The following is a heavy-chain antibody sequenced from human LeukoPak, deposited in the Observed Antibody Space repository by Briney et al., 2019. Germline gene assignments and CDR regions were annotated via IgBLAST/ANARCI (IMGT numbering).Heavy chain of an antibody. CDR2: ISGRGGST. D-gene: IGHD3-10*01. V-gene: IGHV3-23*01. Sequence: PGGSLRLSCAASGFTFSSYGMSWVRQAPGKGLEGVSAISGRGGSTYYADSVKGRFTISRDNSKNTLYLQMNSLRAEDTAVYYCAKDQYYYGSGATGSGATFAHWGQGTLVTVSS. CDR3: AKDQYYYGSGATGSGATFAH. CDR1: GFTFSSYG. J-gene: IGHJ4*02.